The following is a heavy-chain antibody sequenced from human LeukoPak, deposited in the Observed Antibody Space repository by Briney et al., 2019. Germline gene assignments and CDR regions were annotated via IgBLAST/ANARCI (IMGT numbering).Heavy chain of an antibody. Sequence: SVKVSCKASGGTFSSYAISWVRQAPGQGLEWMGGIIPIFGTANYAQKFQGRVTITADESTSAAYMELSSLRSEDTAVYYCARNAVPDRPFSGMDVWGKGTTVTVSS. V-gene: IGHV1-69*13. D-gene: IGHD2-2*01. CDR2: IIPIFGTA. J-gene: IGHJ6*04. CDR1: GGTFSSYA. CDR3: ARNAVPDRPFSGMDV.